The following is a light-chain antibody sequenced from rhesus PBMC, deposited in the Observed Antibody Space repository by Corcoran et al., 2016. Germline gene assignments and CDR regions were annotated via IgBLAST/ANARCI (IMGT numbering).Light chain of an antibody. V-gene: IGKV1-66*01. CDR2: SAA. Sequence: DIQMTQSPSSLSASVGDRVTITCRASQDINNYLSWYQQIPGKAPKPLIDSAASLETGVPSRFSGTRSGTDYALTITTLQPEDVATYYCQQYNNIPYSFGQGTKVEIK. CDR1: QDINNY. J-gene: IGKJ2*01. CDR3: QQYNNIPYS.